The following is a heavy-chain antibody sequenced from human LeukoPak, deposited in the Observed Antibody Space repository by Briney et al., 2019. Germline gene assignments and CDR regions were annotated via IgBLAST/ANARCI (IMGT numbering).Heavy chain of an antibody. Sequence: SETLSLICIVSGASISTNTHYWGWVRQPPGKGLEWIASIHHTGTPYYNPSLKSRVTISEDTSKNQFSLKLSSVTAADTAVYYCARRSSSWYSKIDSWGQGTLVTVSS. V-gene: IGHV4-39*01. D-gene: IGHD6-13*01. CDR3: ARRSSSWYSKIDS. CDR1: GASISTNTHY. J-gene: IGHJ4*02. CDR2: IHHTGTP.